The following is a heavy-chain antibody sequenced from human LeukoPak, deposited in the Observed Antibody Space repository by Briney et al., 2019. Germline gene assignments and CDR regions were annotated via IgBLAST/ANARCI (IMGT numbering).Heavy chain of an antibody. CDR2: INPSGGST. CDR3: ARAATGFDY. J-gene: IGHJ4*02. Sequence: ASVKVSCKASGGTFSSHGISWVRQAPGQGLEWMGIINPSGGSTSYAQKFQGRVTMTRDMSTSTVYMELSSLRSEDTAVYYCARAATGFDYWGQGTLVTVSS. CDR1: GGTFSSHG. D-gene: IGHD4-17*01. V-gene: IGHV1-46*01.